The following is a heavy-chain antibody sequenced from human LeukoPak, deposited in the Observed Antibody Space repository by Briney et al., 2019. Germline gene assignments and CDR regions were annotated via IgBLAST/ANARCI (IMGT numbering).Heavy chain of an antibody. CDR3: ARGRSNYYGMDV. Sequence: SETLSLTCTVSGGSISSYYWSWIRQPPGKGLEWIGYIYYSGSTNYNPSLKSRVTLSVDTSKNQFSLKLSSVTAADTAVYYCARGRSNYYGMDVWGQGTTVTVSS. CDR2: IYYSGST. J-gene: IGHJ6*02. D-gene: IGHD1-26*01. CDR1: GGSISSYY. V-gene: IGHV4-59*01.